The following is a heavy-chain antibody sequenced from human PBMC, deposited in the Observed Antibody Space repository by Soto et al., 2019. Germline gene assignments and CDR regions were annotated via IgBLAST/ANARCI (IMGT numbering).Heavy chain of an antibody. CDR3: ATSMVRVITHYYYYGMDV. CDR2: LHYSGTT. J-gene: IGHJ6*02. CDR1: GDSISSGDYY. Sequence: SETLSLTCTVSGDSISSGDYYWSWVRQPPGKGLEWIGYLHYSGTTYYNPSLKSRVTISIDTSKNQLSLRLTSVTAADTALYYCATSMVRVITHYYYYGMDVWGQGTTVTVSS. V-gene: IGHV4-30-4*01. D-gene: IGHD3-10*01.